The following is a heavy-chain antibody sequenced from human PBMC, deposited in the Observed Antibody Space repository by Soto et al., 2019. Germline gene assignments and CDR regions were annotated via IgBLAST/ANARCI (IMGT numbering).Heavy chain of an antibody. Sequence: SETLSLTCTVSGGSISSYYWSWIRQPPGKGLEWIGYIYYSGSTNYNPSLKSRVTISVDTSKNQFSLKLSSVTAADTAVYYCARDSCSSTSCPVNWFDPWGQGTLVTVSS. J-gene: IGHJ5*02. D-gene: IGHD2-2*01. CDR1: GGSISSYY. CDR2: IYYSGST. V-gene: IGHV4-59*01. CDR3: ARDSCSSTSCPVNWFDP.